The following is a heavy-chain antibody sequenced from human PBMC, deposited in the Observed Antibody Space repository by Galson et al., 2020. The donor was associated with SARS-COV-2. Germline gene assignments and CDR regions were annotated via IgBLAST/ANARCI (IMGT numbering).Heavy chain of an antibody. V-gene: IGHV3-30*04. Sequence: GGSLRLSCAASGFTFSSYAMHWVRQAPGKGLEWVAVISYDGSNKYYADSVKGRFTISRDNSKNTRYLQMNSLRAEDTAVYYCARDIVVVPAAMEDYYGMDVWGQGTTVTVSS. CDR1: GFTFSSYA. CDR3: ARDIVVVPAAMEDYYGMDV. CDR2: ISYDGSNK. D-gene: IGHD2-2*01. J-gene: IGHJ6*02.